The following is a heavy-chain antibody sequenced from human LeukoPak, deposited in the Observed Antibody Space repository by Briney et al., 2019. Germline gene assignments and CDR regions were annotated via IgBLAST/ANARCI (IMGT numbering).Heavy chain of an antibody. CDR3: ARVYYSRFDP. CDR2: IYTTGTT. V-gene: IGHV4-4*07. D-gene: IGHD3-10*01. Sequence: PSETLSLTCTVSGGSVSSYYWTWIRQPAGKGLEWIGHIYTTGTTNYNPSIRSRVTMSVDTSKNQFFLRLTSVTAADTAVYYCARVYYSRFDPWGQGTLVTVSS. CDR1: GGSVSSYY. J-gene: IGHJ5*02.